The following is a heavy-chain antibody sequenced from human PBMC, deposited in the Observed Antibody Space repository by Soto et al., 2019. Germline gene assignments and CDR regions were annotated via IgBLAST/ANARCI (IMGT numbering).Heavy chain of an antibody. CDR1: GYTFTSYY. J-gene: IGHJ4*02. CDR3: ARHLTAGDC. D-gene: IGHD6-13*01. V-gene: IGHV1-46*01. Sequence: QAQLVQSGAEVKKPGASVKLSCKTSGYTFTSYYIHWVRQAPGQGLEWMGIINPNGGSTNYAQEFQGGVTVTRDTSTSTVYMELSSLRSEDTAVYYWARHLTAGDCWGQGTLLTVSS. CDR2: INPNGGST.